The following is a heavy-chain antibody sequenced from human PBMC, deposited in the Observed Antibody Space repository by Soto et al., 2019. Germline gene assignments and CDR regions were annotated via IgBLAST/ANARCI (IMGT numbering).Heavy chain of an antibody. V-gene: IGHV1-69*06. CDR2: IIPIFGTA. CDR1: GRPFSSYA. D-gene: IGHD2-15*01. Sequence: GVSVKVYFKASGRPFSSYAVSWDRQAPGQGLEWMVGIIPIFGTANYAQKFQGRVTITADKSTSTAYMELSSLRSEDTAVYYCARGVSSGKYCRGGSCYPPLYYYFDYWGQGTQVTVSS. J-gene: IGHJ4*02. CDR3: ARGVSSGKYCRGGSCYPPLYYYFDY.